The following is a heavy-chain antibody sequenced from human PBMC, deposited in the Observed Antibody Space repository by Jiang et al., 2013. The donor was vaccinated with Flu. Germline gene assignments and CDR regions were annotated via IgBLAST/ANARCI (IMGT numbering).Heavy chain of an antibody. CDR1: GGTFSSYA. Sequence: KVSCKASGGTFSSYAISWVRQAPGQGLEWMGRIIPILGIANYAQKFQGRVTITADKSTSTAYMELSSLRSEDTAVYYCARTLYDSSGYPPAYWGQGTLVTVSS. D-gene: IGHD3-22*01. CDR3: ARTLYDSSGYPPAY. V-gene: IGHV1-69*04. CDR2: IIPILGIA. J-gene: IGHJ4*02.